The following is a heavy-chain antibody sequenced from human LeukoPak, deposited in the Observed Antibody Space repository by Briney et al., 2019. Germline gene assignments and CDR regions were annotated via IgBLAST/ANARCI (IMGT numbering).Heavy chain of an antibody. D-gene: IGHD6-19*01. J-gene: IGHJ4*02. Sequence: KPSETLSLTCTVSGGSISSYYWSWIRQPPGKGLEWIGYIYYSGSTTYDPSLKSRVTISVDTSKNQFSLKLNSVTAADTAVYYCARRGYNSAWYIDYWGQGTLVTVSS. V-gene: IGHV4-59*08. CDR3: ARRGYNSAWYIDY. CDR2: IYYSGST. CDR1: GGSISSYY.